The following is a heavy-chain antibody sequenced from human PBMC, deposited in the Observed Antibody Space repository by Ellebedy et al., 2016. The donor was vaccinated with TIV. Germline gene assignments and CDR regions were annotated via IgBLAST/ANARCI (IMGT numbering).Heavy chain of an antibody. V-gene: IGHV4-34*01. CDR1: GGSFSDYY. D-gene: IGHD3-16*02. CDR3: ARDGIRLGEFSTLDY. Sequence: MPSETLSLTCAVYGGSFSDYYWSRIRHPPGKGLEWIGEINHSGITNYNPSPKSRVTMSMDTSKNQLSLKLTSVTAADTAVYYCARDGIRLGEFSTLDYWGQGTPVTVSS. CDR2: INHSGIT. J-gene: IGHJ4*02.